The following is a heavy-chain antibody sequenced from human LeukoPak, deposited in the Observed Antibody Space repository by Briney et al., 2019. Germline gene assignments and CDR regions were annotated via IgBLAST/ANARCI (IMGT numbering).Heavy chain of an antibody. CDR3: ARGGTPGYAFDI. V-gene: IGHV3-23*01. CDR2: ITGSGGST. D-gene: IGHD1-1*01. CDR1: GFTFSSYG. J-gene: IGHJ3*02. Sequence: QSGGSLRLSCAASGFTFSSYGMSWVRQAPGKGLEWVSTITGSGGSTDYADSLKGRFTISRDNFKNTLYLQMNSLRAEDTAVYYCARGGTPGYAFDIWGQGTMVTVSS.